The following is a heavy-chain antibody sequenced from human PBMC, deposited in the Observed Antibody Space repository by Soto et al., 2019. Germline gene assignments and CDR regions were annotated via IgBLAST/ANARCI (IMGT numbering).Heavy chain of an antibody. D-gene: IGHD5-18*01. V-gene: IGHV1-2*04. CDR1: GYNFTGYY. Sequence: QVQLVQSGAEVKTPGASVKVSCKASGYNFTGYYMHWVRQDPGQGLEWMGWINPNSGGTNYAQKFQGWVTMTRDTSISTAYMELSRLRSDDTAVYYCARCLRGYTYGPRGGFDYWGQGTLVTVSS. J-gene: IGHJ4*02. CDR2: INPNSGGT. CDR3: ARCLRGYTYGPRGGFDY.